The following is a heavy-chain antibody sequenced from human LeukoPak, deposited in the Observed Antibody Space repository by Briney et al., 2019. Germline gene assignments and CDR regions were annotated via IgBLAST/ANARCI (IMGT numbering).Heavy chain of an antibody. V-gene: IGHV3-21*01. CDR1: GFTFSSYN. CDR2: ISSSSSYI. Sequence: SGGSLRLSCAASGFTFSSYNMNWVRQAPGKGLEWVSSISSSSSYIYYADSVKGRFTISRDNAKNSLYLQMNSLRAEDTAVYYCASSTIFGVVTSPYFDYWGQGTLVTVSS. D-gene: IGHD3-3*01. J-gene: IGHJ4*02. CDR3: ASSTIFGVVTSPYFDY.